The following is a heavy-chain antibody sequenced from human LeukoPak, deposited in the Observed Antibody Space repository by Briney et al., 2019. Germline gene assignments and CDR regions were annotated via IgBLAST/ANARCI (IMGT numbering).Heavy chain of an antibody. J-gene: IGHJ4*02. D-gene: IGHD2-2*01. CDR3: ARDAYQGSAARGGDY. Sequence: PGRSLRLSCAASGFTFSSYAMHWVRQAPGKGLEWVAVISYDGSNKYYADSVKGRFTISRDNSKNTLHLQMNSLRAEDTAVYYCARDAYQGSAARGGDYWGQGTLVTVSS. CDR2: ISYDGSNK. CDR1: GFTFSSYA. V-gene: IGHV3-30-3*01.